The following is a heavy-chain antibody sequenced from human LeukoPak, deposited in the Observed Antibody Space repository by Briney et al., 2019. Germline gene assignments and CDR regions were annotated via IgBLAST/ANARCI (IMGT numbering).Heavy chain of an antibody. CDR3: ARDHSVVVGTREGFDY. V-gene: IGHV3-21*01. CDR2: ISSSSSYI. D-gene: IGHD3-22*01. Sequence: PGGSLRLSCAASGFTFSSYSMNWVRQAPGRGLEWVSSISSSSSYIYYADSVKGRFTISRDNAKNSLYLQMNSLRAEDTAVYYCARDHSVVVGTREGFDYWGQGTLVTVSS. CDR1: GFTFSSYS. J-gene: IGHJ4*02.